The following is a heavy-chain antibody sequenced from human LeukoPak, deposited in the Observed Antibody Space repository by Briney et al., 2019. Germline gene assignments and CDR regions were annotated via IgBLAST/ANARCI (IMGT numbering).Heavy chain of an antibody. CDR3: AKVMTTVTEFDY. V-gene: IGHV3-23*01. D-gene: IGHD4-17*01. CDR2: ISGSGGST. CDR1: GFTFSSYS. Sequence: GGSLRLSCAASGFTFSSYSMNWVRQAPGKGLEWVSAISGSGGSTYYADSVKGRFTISRDNSKNTLYLQMNSLRAEDTAVYYCAKVMTTVTEFDYWGQGTLVTVSS. J-gene: IGHJ4*02.